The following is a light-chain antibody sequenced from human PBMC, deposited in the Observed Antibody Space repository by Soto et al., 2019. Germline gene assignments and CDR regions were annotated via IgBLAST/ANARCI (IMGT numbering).Light chain of an antibody. J-gene: IGLJ1*01. Sequence: QSALTQPPSASGSPGQSVTISCTGTSSDVGGYNYVSWYQQHPGKAPKLMIYEVSKRPSGVTDRFSGSKSGNTASLTVSGLQAEDEADYYCSSYAGSNQGVFGTGTKVTVL. CDR3: SSYAGSNQGV. CDR2: EVS. V-gene: IGLV2-8*01. CDR1: SSDVGGYNY.